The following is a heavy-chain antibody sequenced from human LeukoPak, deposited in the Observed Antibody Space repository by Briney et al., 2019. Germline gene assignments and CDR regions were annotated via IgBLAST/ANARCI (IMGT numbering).Heavy chain of an antibody. Sequence: SETPSLTCSVSGGSINSGGYYWTWIRQLPGKGLEWIGFISHSGNTYYNSSLKSRVIMSVDTSKNQFTLILSSVTAADTALYYCARGPSFGGSSRFDLWGRGTLVIVSS. D-gene: IGHD6-6*01. V-gene: IGHV4-31*03. CDR1: GGSINSGGYY. CDR3: ARGPSFGGSSRFDL. J-gene: IGHJ2*01. CDR2: ISHSGNT.